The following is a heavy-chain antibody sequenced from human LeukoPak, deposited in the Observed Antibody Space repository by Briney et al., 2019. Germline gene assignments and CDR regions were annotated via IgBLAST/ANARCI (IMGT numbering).Heavy chain of an antibody. CDR2: ISWNSGSI. Sequence: PGRSLRLSCAASGFTFDDYAMHWVRQTPGKGLEWVSGISWNSGSIGYADSVKGRFTISRGNAKNSLYLQMNSLRAEDTALYYCAKDYYGSGSYEGYFDYWGQGTLVTVSS. CDR1: GFTFDDYA. V-gene: IGHV3-9*01. D-gene: IGHD3-10*01. CDR3: AKDYYGSGSYEGYFDY. J-gene: IGHJ4*02.